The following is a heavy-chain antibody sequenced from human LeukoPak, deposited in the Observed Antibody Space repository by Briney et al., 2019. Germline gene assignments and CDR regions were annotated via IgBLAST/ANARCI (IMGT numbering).Heavy chain of an antibody. CDR1: GFTFSTYW. V-gene: IGHV3-74*01. Sequence: GGSLRLSCAASGFTFSTYWMHWVRHAPGKGLVWVSRINTDGSSTSYADSVKGRFTISRDNAKNTLYLQMNSLRAEDTAVYYCARSQSSGWYGGFDYWGQGTLVTVSS. D-gene: IGHD6-19*01. CDR2: INTDGSST. J-gene: IGHJ4*02. CDR3: ARSQSSGWYGGFDY.